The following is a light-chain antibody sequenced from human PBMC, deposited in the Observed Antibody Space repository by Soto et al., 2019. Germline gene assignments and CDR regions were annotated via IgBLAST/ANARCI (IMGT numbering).Light chain of an antibody. V-gene: IGKV3-11*01. CDR3: QQRRNWPPLT. CDR1: QSISTY. CDR2: DAF. J-gene: IGKJ4*01. Sequence: DIVLTQSPATLSLSPGERATLSCSASQSISTYLSWYQQKPGQAPRLLIYDAFRRATGIPARFSGSGSGTDFTLTISSLEPEDFAVYYCQQRRNWPPLTFGGGTKVEIK.